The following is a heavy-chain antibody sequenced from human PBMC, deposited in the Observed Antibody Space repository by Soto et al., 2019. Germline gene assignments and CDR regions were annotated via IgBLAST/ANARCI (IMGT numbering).Heavy chain of an antibody. V-gene: IGHV1-69*02. CDR1: GGSFISYI. CDR2: SIPIQGRA. J-gene: IGHJ6*03. Sequence: QVQLVQSGAEVRKPGSSVKVSCEASGGSFISYIFTWVRQAPGQGLEWMGRSIPIQGRADYALKFKDRVTITADRSTQTVDMELRSLRPEDTALYYCAKSLVFVDHAYMDVWGKGTTVTVSS. D-gene: IGHD2-21*01. CDR3: AKSLVFVDHAYMDV.